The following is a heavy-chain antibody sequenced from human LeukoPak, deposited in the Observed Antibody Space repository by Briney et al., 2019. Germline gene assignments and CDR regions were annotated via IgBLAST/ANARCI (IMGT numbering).Heavy chain of an antibody. CDR2: ISSSGSTI. CDR1: GFTFSDYY. D-gene: IGHD3-22*01. J-gene: IGHJ4*02. CDR3: AREERITMIVVVTGFDY. V-gene: IGHV3-11*04. Sequence: GGSLRLSCAASGFTFSDYYMSWIRQAPGKGLEWVSYISSSGSTIYYADSVKGRFTISRDNAKNSLYLQMNSLRAEDTAVYYCAREERITMIVVVTGFDYWGQGTLVTVSS.